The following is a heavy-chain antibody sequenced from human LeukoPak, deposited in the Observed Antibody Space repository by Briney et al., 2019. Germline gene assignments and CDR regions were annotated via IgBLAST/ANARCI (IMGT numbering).Heavy chain of an antibody. CDR1: GFTLSGYS. J-gene: IGHJ4*02. CDR3: AREQYGGKDY. CDR2: ISTSSSYI. V-gene: IGHV3-21*04. Sequence: GGSLRLSCAASGFTLSGYSMNWVRQAPGKGLEWVSSISTSSSYIYYADSVKGRFTISRDNAKNSLYLQMNSLRAEDTAVYYCAREQYGGKDYWGQGNLVTVSS. D-gene: IGHD4-23*01.